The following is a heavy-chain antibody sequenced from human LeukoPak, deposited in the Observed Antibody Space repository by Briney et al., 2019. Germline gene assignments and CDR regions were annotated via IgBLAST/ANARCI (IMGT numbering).Heavy chain of an antibody. Sequence: GGSLRLSCAASGFTFSSYWMSWVRQAPGKGLEWVANIKEDGSQKYYVDSVKGRFTISRDNAKNSLYLQMNSLRAEDTAVYSCARVHDYSDLRLWFDPPGQGTLVTVSS. CDR2: IKEDGSQK. CDR1: GFTFSSYW. J-gene: IGHJ5*02. V-gene: IGHV3-7*04. CDR3: ARVHDYSDLRLWFDP. D-gene: IGHD4-11*01.